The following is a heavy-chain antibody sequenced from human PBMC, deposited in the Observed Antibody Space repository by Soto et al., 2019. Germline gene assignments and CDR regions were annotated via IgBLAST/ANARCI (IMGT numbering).Heavy chain of an antibody. CDR3: ARGVARSGYVDYYYMDV. Sequence: ASXKVSCKASGYTFTSYDINWVRQATGQGLEWMGWMNPNSGNTGYAQKFQGRVTMTRNTSISTAYMELSSLRSEDTAVYYCARGVARSGYVDYYYMDVWGKGTTVTVSS. CDR1: GYTFTSYD. CDR2: MNPNSGNT. V-gene: IGHV1-8*01. D-gene: IGHD5-12*01. J-gene: IGHJ6*03.